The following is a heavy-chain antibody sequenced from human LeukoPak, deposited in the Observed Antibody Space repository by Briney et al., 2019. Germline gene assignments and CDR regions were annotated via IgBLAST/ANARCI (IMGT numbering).Heavy chain of an antibody. CDR3: VRTEQLRGAGDY. D-gene: IGHD1-26*01. V-gene: IGHV4-30-2*01. CDR1: GGSISSGGYY. Sequence: SQTLSLTRTVSGGSISSGGYYWSWIRQPPGKGLEWIGYIYHSGSTYYNPSLKSRVTISVDRSKNQFSLKLSSVTAADTAVYYCVRTEQLRGAGDYWGQGTLVTVSS. CDR2: IYHSGST. J-gene: IGHJ4*02.